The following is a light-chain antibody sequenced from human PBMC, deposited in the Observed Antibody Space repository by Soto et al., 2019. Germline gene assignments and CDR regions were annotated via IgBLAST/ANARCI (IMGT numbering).Light chain of an antibody. CDR2: AAS. CDR3: QQLNSYPQT. J-gene: IGKJ2*01. V-gene: IGKV1-9*01. CDR1: QGISSY. Sequence: IQLTQSPSSLSASVGDRVTITCRASQGISSYLAWYQQKPGKAPKLLIYAASTLQSGVPSRFSGSGSGTDFTLTISSLRPEDFATYYCQQLNSYPQTFGQGTKLEIK.